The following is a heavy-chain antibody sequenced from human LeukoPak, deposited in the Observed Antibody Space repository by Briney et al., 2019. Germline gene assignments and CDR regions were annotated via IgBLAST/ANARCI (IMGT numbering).Heavy chain of an antibody. D-gene: IGHD3-22*01. Sequence: SETLSLTCAVYGGSFSGYYWSWIRQPPGKGLEWIGEINHSGSTNYNPSLKSRVTISVDTSKNQFSLKLSSVTAADTAVYYCARGYYCDSHYYYYGMDVWGQGTTVTVSS. CDR2: INHSGST. V-gene: IGHV4-34*01. CDR1: GGSFSGYY. J-gene: IGHJ6*02. CDR3: ARGYYCDSHYYYYGMDV.